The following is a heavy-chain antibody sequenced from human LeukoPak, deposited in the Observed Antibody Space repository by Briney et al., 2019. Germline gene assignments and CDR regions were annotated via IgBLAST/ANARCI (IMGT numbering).Heavy chain of an antibody. Sequence: SETLSLTCTVSGGSISSSSYYWGWIRQPPGKGLEWIGSIYYSGSTYYNPSLKSRVTISVDTSKNQFSLKLSCVTAADTAVYYCARHGMVRGVIITRIDYWGQGTLVTVSS. J-gene: IGHJ4*02. CDR1: GGSISSSSYY. CDR2: IYYSGST. V-gene: IGHV4-39*01. D-gene: IGHD3-10*01. CDR3: ARHGMVRGVIITRIDY.